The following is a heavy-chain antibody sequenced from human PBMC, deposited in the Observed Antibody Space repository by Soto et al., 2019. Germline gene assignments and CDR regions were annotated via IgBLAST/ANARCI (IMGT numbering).Heavy chain of an antibody. CDR3: PKDKAAVASYYYYGMDV. CDR2: ISGSVGRT. J-gene: IGHJ6*02. D-gene: IGHD6-25*01. V-gene: IGHV3-23*01. Sequence: XGCLTLLFASSGFTFSSYARIWVRQAPGKGLEWVSAISGSVGRTYYADSVKGRFTISRDNSKNTLYRQMNSLRAEDTAVYYCPKDKAAVASYYYYGMDVWGQGTTVTGSS. CDR1: GFTFSSYA.